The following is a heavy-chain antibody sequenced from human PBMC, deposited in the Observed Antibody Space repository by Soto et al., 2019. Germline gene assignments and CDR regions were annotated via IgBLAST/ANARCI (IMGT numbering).Heavy chain of an antibody. J-gene: IGHJ3*02. CDR1: GGSISSSSYY. V-gene: IGHV4-39*07. CDR2: IYYSGST. D-gene: IGHD1-26*01. CDR3: ARVGATTFFAFDI. Sequence: SETLSLTCTVSGGSISSSSYYWGWIRQPPGKGLEWIGSIYYSGSTYYNPSLKSRVTISVDTTKNQFSLKLSSVTAADAAGYYCARVGATTFFAFDIWGQGTMVTVSS.